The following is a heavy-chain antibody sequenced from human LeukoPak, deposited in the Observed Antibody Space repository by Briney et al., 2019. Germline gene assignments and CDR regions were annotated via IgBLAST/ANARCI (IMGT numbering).Heavy chain of an antibody. V-gene: IGHV1-46*01. J-gene: IGHJ6*03. CDR1: GYTFTSYY. Sequence: GASVKVSCKASGYTFTSYYMHWVRQAPGQGLEWMGIINPSGGSTSYAQKFQGRVTMTRDMSTSTVYMELSSLRSEDTAVYYCARESSTYYDILTGYYKSYYYYYMDVWGKGTTVTISS. D-gene: IGHD3-9*01. CDR3: ARESSTYYDILTGYYKSYYYYYMDV. CDR2: INPSGGST.